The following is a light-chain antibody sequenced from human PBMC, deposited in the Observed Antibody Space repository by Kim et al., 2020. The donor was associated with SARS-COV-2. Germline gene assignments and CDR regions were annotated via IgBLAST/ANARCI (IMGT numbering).Light chain of an antibody. Sequence: QGVTISCTGSSSNIGAGFDVHWYQQFPGTAPKLLIYGNNNRPSGVPDRVSGSKSGTSASLAITGLQAEDEADYYCQSYDNSLSGYVFGTGTKVTIL. V-gene: IGLV1-40*01. J-gene: IGLJ1*01. CDR2: GNN. CDR3: QSYDNSLSGYV. CDR1: SSNIGAGFD.